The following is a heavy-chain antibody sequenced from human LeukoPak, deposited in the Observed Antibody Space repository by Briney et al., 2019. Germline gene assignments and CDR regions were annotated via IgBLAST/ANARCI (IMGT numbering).Heavy chain of an antibody. J-gene: IGHJ4*02. Sequence: PGRSLRLSCAASGFTLSSNYMSWVRQAPGKGLEWGSVIYSGGSTYYADSVKGRFTISRHNSKNTLYLKMNSLRAEDTAVYYCARGTPGVPLDYWGQGTVVTVSS. CDR3: ARGTPGVPLDY. D-gene: IGHD3-10*01. CDR1: GFTLSSNY. V-gene: IGHV3-53*04. CDR2: IYSGGST.